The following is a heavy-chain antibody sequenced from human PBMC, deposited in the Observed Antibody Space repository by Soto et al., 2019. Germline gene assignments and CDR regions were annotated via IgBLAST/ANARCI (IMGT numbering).Heavy chain of an antibody. J-gene: IGHJ4*02. V-gene: IGHV1-18*01. CDR3: ARDRGSYALDY. CDR1: GYTFTSYG. D-gene: IGHD1-26*01. Sequence: QVQLVQSGAEVKKPGASVKVSCKASGYTFTSYGISWVRQAPGQGLEGMGWISANNGNTNYAQKLQGRVTMTSDTSTSTADMELRSLRSDDTAVDYCARDRGSYALDYWGQGTLVTVSS. CDR2: ISANNGNT.